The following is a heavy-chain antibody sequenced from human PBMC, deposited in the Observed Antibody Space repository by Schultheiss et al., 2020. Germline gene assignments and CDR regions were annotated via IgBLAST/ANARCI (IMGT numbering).Heavy chain of an antibody. CDR1: GFTFDDYA. D-gene: IGHD4-17*01. V-gene: IGHV3-9*01. Sequence: GGSLRLSCAASGFTFDDYAMHWVRQAPGKGLEWVSGISWNSGSIGYADSVKGRFTISRDNAKNSLYLQMNSLRAEDTALYYCATNNGDYDFDYWGQGTLVTVSS. J-gene: IGHJ4*02. CDR3: ATNNGDYDFDY. CDR2: ISWNSGSI.